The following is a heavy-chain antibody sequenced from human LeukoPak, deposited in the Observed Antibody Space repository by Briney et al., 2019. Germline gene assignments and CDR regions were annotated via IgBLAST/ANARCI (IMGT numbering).Heavy chain of an antibody. CDR1: GYTFTGYY. D-gene: IGHD2-8*01. Sequence: GASVKVSCKASGYTFTGYYMHWVRQAPGQGLEWMGWINPNSGGTNYVQKFQGRVTMTRDTSISTAYMELSRLRSDDTAVYYCARVYCTNGVCFRAQADYWGQGTLVTVSS. V-gene: IGHV1-2*02. CDR2: INPNSGGT. J-gene: IGHJ4*02. CDR3: ARVYCTNGVCFRAQADY.